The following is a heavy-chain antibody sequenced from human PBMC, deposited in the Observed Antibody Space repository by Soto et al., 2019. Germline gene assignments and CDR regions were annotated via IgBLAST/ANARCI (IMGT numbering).Heavy chain of an antibody. CDR3: ARISSSSVNYFDY. CDR2: INPNSGGT. V-gene: IGHV1-2*04. Sequence: GASVKVSCKASGYTFTGYYMHWVRQAPGQGREWMGWINPNSGGTNYAQKFQGWVTMTRDTSISTAYMELSRLRSDDTAVYYCARISSSSVNYFDYWGQGTLVTVS. D-gene: IGHD6-6*01. J-gene: IGHJ4*02. CDR1: GYTFTGYY.